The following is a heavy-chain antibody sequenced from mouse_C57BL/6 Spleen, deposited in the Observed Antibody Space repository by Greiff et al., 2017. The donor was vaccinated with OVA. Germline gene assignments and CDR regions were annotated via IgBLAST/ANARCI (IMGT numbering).Heavy chain of an antibody. D-gene: IGHD2-1*01. CDR2: INPGSGGT. CDR1: GYAFTNYL. CDR3: ARGVRINYVGLLAY. J-gene: IGHJ2*01. V-gene: IGHV1-54*01. Sequence: QVQLKQSGAELVRPGTSVKVSCKASGYAFTNYLIEWVKQRHGQGLEWIGVINPGSGGTNYNQKFKGKATLTVDKSSSTAYMQLSSLTSEDSSFDICARGVRINYVGLLAYWGQGTTRTVSS.